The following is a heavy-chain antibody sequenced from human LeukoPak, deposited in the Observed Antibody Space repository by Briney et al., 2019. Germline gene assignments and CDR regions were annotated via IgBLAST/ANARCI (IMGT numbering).Heavy chain of an antibody. CDR1: GYTLTELS. D-gene: IGHD3-22*01. Sequence: ASVKVSCKVCGYTLTELSMQWVRQAPGKGLEWMGGFDPEDGETIYAQKFQGRVTMTEDTSTDTAYMELSSLRSEDTAVYYCATHYYDSSGYYPPAPTLDYWGQGTLVTVSS. J-gene: IGHJ4*02. CDR2: FDPEDGET. V-gene: IGHV1-24*01. CDR3: ATHYYDSSGYYPPAPTLDY.